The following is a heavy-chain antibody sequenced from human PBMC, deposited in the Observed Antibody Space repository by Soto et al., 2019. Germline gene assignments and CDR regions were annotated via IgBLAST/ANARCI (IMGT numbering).Heavy chain of an antibody. D-gene: IGHD6-13*01. CDR3: ARTHSSGIAASGSYDDYSRMDV. V-gene: IGHV3-66*01. Sequence: GGSLRLSCAASGFTVSSKYMSWGRQAPGKGLEWVSLIQSSGATSYSDSVNGSFTISIDTSVNTLHLQIDSLRAEDTAVHYCARTHSSGIAASGSYDDYSRMDVWCQGTTLTVSS. CDR1: GFTVSSKY. J-gene: IGHJ6*02. CDR2: IQSSGAT.